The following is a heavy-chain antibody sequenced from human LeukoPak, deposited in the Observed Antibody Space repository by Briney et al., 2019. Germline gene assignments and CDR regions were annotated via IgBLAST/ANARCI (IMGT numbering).Heavy chain of an antibody. CDR1: GFTFSSYA. D-gene: IGHD5-12*01. V-gene: IGHV3-23*01. J-gene: IGHJ4*02. CDR2: ISDSGAGT. Sequence: GGSLRLSCAASGFTFSSYAMSWVRQAPGKGLEWVSAISDSGAGTHYADSVKGRFTISRDNSENTVYLQMNSLRAEDTAVYYCAKVKWPHFDYWGQGTQVTVSS. CDR3: AKVKWPHFDY.